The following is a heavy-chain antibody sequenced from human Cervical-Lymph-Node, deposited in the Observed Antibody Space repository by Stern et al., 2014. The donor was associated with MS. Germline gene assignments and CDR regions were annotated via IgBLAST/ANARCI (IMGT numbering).Heavy chain of an antibody. CDR1: GGSITSGGFY. V-gene: IGHV4-31*03. Sequence: QVQLQESGPGLVKPSQTLSLTCTVSGGSITSGGFYWSWIRQHPGKGLEWIGYISYSGETYYNPSLKRRLTISVDTSKNQFSLKLTSVTAADTAVYYCAREMGEWELLRGGDDVSDVWGQGTMVTVSS. J-gene: IGHJ3*01. CDR3: AREMGEWELLRGGDDVSDV. D-gene: IGHD1-26*01. CDR2: ISYSGET.